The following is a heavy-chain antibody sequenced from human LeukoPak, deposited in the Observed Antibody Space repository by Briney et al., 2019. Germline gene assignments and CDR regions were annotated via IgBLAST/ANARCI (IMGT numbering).Heavy chain of an antibody. CDR1: GYTFTGND. Sequence: GASVKVSCKASGYTFTGNDINWVRQATGQGLEWMGWMNPHSGSVGYAQKFQGRVIMTWDTSISTAYMELSSLTSDDTAVYYCVRVPQRVPHNWFDPWGQGTLVTVSS. V-gene: IGHV1-8*01. CDR2: MNPHSGSV. CDR3: VRVPQRVPHNWFDP. D-gene: IGHD1-1*01. J-gene: IGHJ5*02.